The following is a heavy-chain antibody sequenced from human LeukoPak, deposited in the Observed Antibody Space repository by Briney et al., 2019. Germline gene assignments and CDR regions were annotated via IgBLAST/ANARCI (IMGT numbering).Heavy chain of an antibody. D-gene: IGHD1-26*01. CDR2: IRNKANSYTT. CDR1: GFTFSNAW. CDR3: ARDPGAARVY. J-gene: IGHJ4*02. Sequence: GGSLRLSCAASGFTFSNAWMSWVRQAPGKGLEWVGRIRNKANSYTTEYAASVKGRFTVSRDDSKNSLYLQMNSLKTEDTAVYYCARDPGAARVYWGQGTLVTVSS. V-gene: IGHV3-72*01.